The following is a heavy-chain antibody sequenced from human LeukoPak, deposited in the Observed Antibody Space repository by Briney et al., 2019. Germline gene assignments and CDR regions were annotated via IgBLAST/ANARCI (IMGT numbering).Heavy chain of an antibody. Sequence: SETLSLTCTVSGGSISYYYWSWIRQPPGKGLEWIGYIYYIGSTNYNPSLKSRVTISIDTSKNQFTLKLNSVTAADTAVYYCGRARDGRLFDYWGQGTLVTVSS. CDR3: GRARDGRLFDY. J-gene: IGHJ4*02. CDR2: IYYIGST. CDR1: GGSISYYY. V-gene: IGHV4-59*01. D-gene: IGHD5-24*01.